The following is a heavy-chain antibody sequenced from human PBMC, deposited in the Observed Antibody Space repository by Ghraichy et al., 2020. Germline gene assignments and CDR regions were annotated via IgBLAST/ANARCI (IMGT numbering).Heavy chain of an antibody. CDR3: ARGVLRFLEWRRNWFDP. V-gene: IGHV4-34*01. CDR2: INHSGST. D-gene: IGHD3-3*01. CDR1: GGSFSGYY. J-gene: IGHJ5*02. Sequence: SQTLSLTCAVYGGSFSGYYWSWIRQPPGKGLEWIGEINHSGSTNYNPSLKSRVTISVDTSKNQFSLKLSSVTAADTAVYYCARGVLRFLEWRRNWFDPWGQGTLVTVSS.